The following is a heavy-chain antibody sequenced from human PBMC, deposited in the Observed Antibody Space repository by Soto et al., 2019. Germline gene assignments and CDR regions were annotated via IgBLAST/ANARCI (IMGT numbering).Heavy chain of an antibody. Sequence: QVQLVESGGGVVQPGRSLRLSCAASGFTFSSYAMHWVRQAPGKGLEWVAVISYDGSNKYYADSVKGRFTISRDNSKNTLYLQMNSLRAEDTAVYYCARDPAFGEPYDYWGQGTLVTVSP. J-gene: IGHJ4*02. CDR2: ISYDGSNK. CDR1: GFTFSSYA. D-gene: IGHD3-10*01. V-gene: IGHV3-30-3*01. CDR3: ARDPAFGEPYDY.